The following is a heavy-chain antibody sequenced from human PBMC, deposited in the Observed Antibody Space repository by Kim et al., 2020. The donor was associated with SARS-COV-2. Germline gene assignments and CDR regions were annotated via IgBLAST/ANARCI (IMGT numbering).Heavy chain of an antibody. CDR2: ISGSGDKT. J-gene: IGHJ4*02. CDR3: AVKGAFGSGY. CDR1: GFTFSSYA. D-gene: IGHD3-3*01. V-gene: IGHV3-23*01. Sequence: GGSLRLSCAASGFTFSSYAMSWVRQAPGKGLEWLSFISGSGDKTYYADSVKGRVTISRDNSKSTLYLQMNSLRAEDTAVYYCAVKGAFGSGYGGQGTLVTVSS.